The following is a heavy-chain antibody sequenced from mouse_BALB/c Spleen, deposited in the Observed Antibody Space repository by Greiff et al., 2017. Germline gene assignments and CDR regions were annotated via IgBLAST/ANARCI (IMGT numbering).Heavy chain of an antibody. D-gene: IGHD1-2*01. J-gene: IGHJ4*01. CDR3: ARTLYGYALDY. Sequence: VKLMESGPGLVQPSQSLSITCTVSGFSLPSYGVHWVRPSPGKGLEWLGVIWSGGSTDHNAAFISRLSISKDNSKSQVFFKMNSLQANDTAIYYCARTLYGYALDYWGQGTSVTVSS. CDR2: IWSGGST. V-gene: IGHV2-2*02. CDR1: GFSLPSYG.